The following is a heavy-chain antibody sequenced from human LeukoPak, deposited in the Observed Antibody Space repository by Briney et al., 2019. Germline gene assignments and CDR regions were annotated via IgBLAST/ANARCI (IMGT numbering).Heavy chain of an antibody. CDR1: GGSISSSSYY. CDR3: ARDIAVRAMVPDY. V-gene: IGHV4-39*07. D-gene: IGHD5-18*01. J-gene: IGHJ4*02. Sequence: SETLSLTCTVSGGSISSSSYYWGWIRQPPGKGLEWIGSICYSGSTYYNPSLKSRVTISVDTSKNQFSLKLSSVTAADTAVYYCARDIAVRAMVPDYWGQGTLVTVSS. CDR2: ICYSGST.